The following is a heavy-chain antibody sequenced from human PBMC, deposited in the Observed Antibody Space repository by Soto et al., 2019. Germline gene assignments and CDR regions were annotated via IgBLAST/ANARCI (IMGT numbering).Heavy chain of an antibody. CDR1: GGSISSYY. CDR2: IYYSGST. J-gene: IGHJ4*02. Sequence: QVQLQESGPGLVKPSETLSLTCTVSGGSISSYYWSWIRQPPGKGLEWIGYIYYSGSTNYNPSLKSLVHISVDTSKNQFSLKLNSMTAADTAVYYCARHNYGSGSTYFDYWGQGTLVTVSS. CDR3: ARHNYGSGSTYFDY. D-gene: IGHD3-10*01. V-gene: IGHV4-59*08.